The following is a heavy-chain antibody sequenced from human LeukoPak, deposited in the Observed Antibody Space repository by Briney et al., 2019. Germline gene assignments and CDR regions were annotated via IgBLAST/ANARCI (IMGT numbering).Heavy chain of an antibody. V-gene: IGHV3-9*01. CDR1: GFTLDDYS. Sequence: GESLSLAWAASGFTLDDYSMHCVRQAPGKFLEWVSGISWNSGNIGYADSVKGRFTISRDNAKNSLYLQMSSLRPEDTALYFCAKGSSGSYSLDAFDIWGQGTMVTVSS. CDR2: ISWNSGNI. J-gene: IGHJ3*02. CDR3: AKGSSGSYSLDAFDI. D-gene: IGHD1-26*01.